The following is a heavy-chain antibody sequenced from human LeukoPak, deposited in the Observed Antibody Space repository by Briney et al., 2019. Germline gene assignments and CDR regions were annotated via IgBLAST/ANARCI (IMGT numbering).Heavy chain of an antibody. J-gene: IGHJ6*04. V-gene: IGHV3-48*04. Sequence: PGGSLRLSCAASGFTFSSYSMNWVRQAPGKGLEWVSFISSSGTTTYYADSVKGRFTISRDNAKNSLYLQMNSLRAEDTAVYYCASPQTDFWSGYYTLDVWGKGTTVTVSS. CDR2: ISSSGTTT. CDR1: GFTFSSYS. CDR3: ASPQTDFWSGYYTLDV. D-gene: IGHD3-3*01.